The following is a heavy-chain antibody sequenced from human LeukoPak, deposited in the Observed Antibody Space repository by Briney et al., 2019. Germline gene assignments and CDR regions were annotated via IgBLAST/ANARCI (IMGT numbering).Heavy chain of an antibody. CDR3: ATPGVSGRYSFDY. J-gene: IGHJ4*02. Sequence: GGSLRLSCAASGFTFSSYWMHWVRQAPGKGLVWVSRINSDGSSTSYADSVKGRFTISRDNAKNTLYLRMNSLRAEDTAVYYCATPGVSGRYSFDYWGQGTLVTVSS. CDR2: INSDGSST. D-gene: IGHD6-19*01. CDR1: GFTFSSYW. V-gene: IGHV3-74*01.